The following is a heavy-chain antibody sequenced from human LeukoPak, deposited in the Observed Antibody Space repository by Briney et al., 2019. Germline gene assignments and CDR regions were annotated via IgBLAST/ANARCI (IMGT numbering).Heavy chain of an antibody. CDR1: GGSFSGYY. D-gene: IGHD6-19*01. V-gene: IGHV4-34*01. Sequence: SETLSLTCAVYGGSFSGYYWSWIRQPPGKGLEWIGEINHSGSTNYNPSLKSRVTISVDTSKNQFSLKLSSVTAADTAVYYCARGKLRIAVAGTYNRPYDYWGQGTLVTVSS. CDR2: INHSGST. CDR3: ARGKLRIAVAGTYNRPYDY. J-gene: IGHJ4*02.